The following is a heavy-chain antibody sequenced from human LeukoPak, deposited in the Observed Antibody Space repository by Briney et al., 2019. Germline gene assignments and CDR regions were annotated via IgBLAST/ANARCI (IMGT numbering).Heavy chain of an antibody. CDR1: GSTFSSYA. CDR2: ISYDGSNK. D-gene: IGHD3-22*01. V-gene: IGHV3-30-3*01. J-gene: IGHJ4*02. Sequence: GGSLRLSCAASGSTFSSYAMHWVRQAPGKGLEWVAVISYDGSNKYYADSVKGRFTISRDNSKNTLYLQMNSLRAEDTAVYYCARGTYYYDSSGYYPDYWGQGTLVTVSS. CDR3: ARGTYYYDSSGYYPDY.